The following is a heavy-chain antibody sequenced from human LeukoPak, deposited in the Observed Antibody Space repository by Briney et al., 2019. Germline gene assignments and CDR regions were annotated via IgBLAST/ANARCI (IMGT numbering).Heavy chain of an antibody. CDR3: ARENIVVVPAASFSYNWFDP. Sequence: SETLSLTCTVSGGSISSGSHYWSWIRQPAGKGLEWIGRIYTSGSTNYNPSRKSRVTLPVDTSKNQFSLKLSSVTAADTAVYYCARENIVVVPAASFSYNWFDPWGQGTLVTVSS. J-gene: IGHJ5*02. D-gene: IGHD2-2*01. CDR1: GGSISSGSHY. CDR2: IYTSGST. V-gene: IGHV4-61*02.